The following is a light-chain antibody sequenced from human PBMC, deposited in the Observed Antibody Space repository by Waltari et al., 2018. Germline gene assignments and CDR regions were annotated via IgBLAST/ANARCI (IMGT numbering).Light chain of an antibody. CDR1: QYVLYSSNNKNY. V-gene: IGKV4-1*01. CDR2: WAS. CDR3: QQYYSTPRT. Sequence: DIVMTQFPDSLAVALGGRATINCKSSQYVLYSSNNKNYLAWYQQKPGQPPKLLIYWASARESGVPDRFSGSGSVTDFTLTISRLQAEDVAVYYCQQYYSTPRTFGQGTKVEIK. J-gene: IGKJ1*01.